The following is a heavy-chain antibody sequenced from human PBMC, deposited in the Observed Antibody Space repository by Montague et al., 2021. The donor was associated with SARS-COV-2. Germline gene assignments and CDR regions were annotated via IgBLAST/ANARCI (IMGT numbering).Heavy chain of an antibody. D-gene: IGHD3-22*01. CDR2: IYWDDDK. CDR1: GFSLSTSGVG. CDR3: AHSRYYYYDSSGYRVYYFDY. Sequence: PALVIPTQTLTLTCTFSGFSLSTSGVGVGWIRQPPGKALERLALIYWDDDKRYSPSLKSRLTITKDTSKNQVVLTMTNMDPVDTATYYCAHSRYYYYDSSGYRVYYFDYWGQGTLVTVSS. J-gene: IGHJ4*02. V-gene: IGHV2-5*02.